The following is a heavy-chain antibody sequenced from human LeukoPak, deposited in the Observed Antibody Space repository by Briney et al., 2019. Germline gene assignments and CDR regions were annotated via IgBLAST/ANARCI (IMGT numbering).Heavy chain of an antibody. CDR1: GFTFSSYA. Sequence: GGSLRLSCAASGFTFSSYAMSWVREAPGKGLEWVSGISGSGGSTYYADSVKGRFTISRDNSKNTLYLQMNSLRAEDTAIYYCAGQGIWFSTASDMWGQGTMVTVSS. D-gene: IGHD3-10*01. CDR3: AGQGIWFSTASDM. CDR2: ISGSGGST. V-gene: IGHV3-23*01. J-gene: IGHJ3*02.